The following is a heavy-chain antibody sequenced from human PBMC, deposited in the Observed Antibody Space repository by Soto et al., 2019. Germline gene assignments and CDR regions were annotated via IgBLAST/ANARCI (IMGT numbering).Heavy chain of an antibody. CDR1: GFTFSSYA. CDR3: AKDQYSSSWYERSVFDY. Sequence: GGSLRLSCAASGFTFSSYAMNWVRQAPGKGLEWVSTISASGGSTYYADSVKGRFTISRDNSKNTLYLQMNSLRAEDTAVYYCAKDQYSSSWYERSVFDYWGQRTLVTVSS. CDR2: ISASGGST. D-gene: IGHD6-13*01. J-gene: IGHJ4*02. V-gene: IGHV3-23*01.